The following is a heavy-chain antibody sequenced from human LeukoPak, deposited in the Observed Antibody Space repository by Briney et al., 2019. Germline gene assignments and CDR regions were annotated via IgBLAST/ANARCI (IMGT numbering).Heavy chain of an antibody. D-gene: IGHD3-16*01. CDR1: GLTVSSNH. J-gene: IGHJ6*02. CDR2: IYSGGSA. CDR3: ARGGGLDV. Sequence: GGSLRLSCAASGLTVSSNHMSWVRQAPGKGLEWVSIIYSGGSAYYADSVKGRFTISRDNAKNTLYLQMNSLRAEDTAVYYCARGGGLDVWGQGATVTVSS. V-gene: IGHV3-53*01.